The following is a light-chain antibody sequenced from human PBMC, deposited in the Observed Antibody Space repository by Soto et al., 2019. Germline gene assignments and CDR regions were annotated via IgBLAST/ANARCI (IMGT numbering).Light chain of an antibody. V-gene: IGKV1-5*03. J-gene: IGKJ1*01. CDR3: QHYNSYSEA. Sequence: IQMTQSPSTLSGSVGDRVTITCRASQTISSWLAWYQQKPGKAPKLLIYKAFTLKSGVPSRFSGSGSGTEFTLTISSLQNDDFATYYCQHYNSYSEAFGQGTKVDIK. CDR2: KAF. CDR1: QTISSW.